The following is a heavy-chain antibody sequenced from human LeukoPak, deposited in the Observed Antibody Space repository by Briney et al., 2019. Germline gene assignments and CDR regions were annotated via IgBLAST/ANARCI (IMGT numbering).Heavy chain of an antibody. CDR2: IGGSNGIT. D-gene: IGHD5-12*01. CDR1: RFTFNSYA. V-gene: IGHV3-23*01. J-gene: IGHJ4*02. CDR3: ARNENSGWGYFDY. Sequence: GGSLRLSYAASRFTFNSYAMSWVRQAPGKGLEWVSVIGGSNGITLYVGSVKGRFTISRDNSKDTLYLQMNSLRAEDTAVYYCARNENSGWGYFDYWGQGTLVTVSS.